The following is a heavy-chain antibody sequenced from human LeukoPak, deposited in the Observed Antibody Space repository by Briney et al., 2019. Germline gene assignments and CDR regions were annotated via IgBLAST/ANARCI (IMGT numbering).Heavy chain of an antibody. CDR1: GFTFSSYW. CDR2: IKQDGSEK. V-gene: IGHV3-7*01. J-gene: IGHJ6*02. D-gene: IGHD6-19*01. Sequence: PGGSLRLSCAASGFTFSSYWMSWVRQAPGKGLEWVANIKQDGSEKYYVDSVKGRFTISRDNAKNLLYLQMNSLRAEDTAVYYCAGELRGYSSGWPYYYGMDVWGQGTTVTVSS. CDR3: AGELRGYSSGWPYYYGMDV.